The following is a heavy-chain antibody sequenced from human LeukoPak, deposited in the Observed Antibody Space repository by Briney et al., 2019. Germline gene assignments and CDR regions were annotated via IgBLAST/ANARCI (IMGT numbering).Heavy chain of an antibody. CDR2: IYTSGST. CDR3: ARELYYDFWSGYPNDWYYYMDV. J-gene: IGHJ6*03. D-gene: IGHD3-3*01. CDR1: GGSISSGSYY. V-gene: IGHV4-61*02. Sequence: SQTLSLTCTVSGGSISSGSYYWSWIRQPAGKGLEWIGRIYTSGSTNYNPSLKSRVTISVDTSKNQFSLKLSSVTAADTAVYYCARELYYDFWSGYPNDWYYYMDVWGKGTTVTVSS.